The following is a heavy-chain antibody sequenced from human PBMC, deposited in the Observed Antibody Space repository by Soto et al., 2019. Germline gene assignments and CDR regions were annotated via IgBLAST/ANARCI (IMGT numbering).Heavy chain of an antibody. J-gene: IGHJ6*02. CDR1: GGSISSYY. V-gene: IGHV4-59*01. D-gene: IGHD3-3*01. CDR3: ARGAKNYDFWSGYNYGMAV. Sequence: PSETLSLTCTVSGGSISSYYWSWIRQPPGKGLEWIGYIYYSGSTNYNPSLKSRVTISVDTSKNQFSLKLSSVTAADTAVYYCARGAKNYDFWSGYNYGMAVWGQGTTVTVSS. CDR2: IYYSGST.